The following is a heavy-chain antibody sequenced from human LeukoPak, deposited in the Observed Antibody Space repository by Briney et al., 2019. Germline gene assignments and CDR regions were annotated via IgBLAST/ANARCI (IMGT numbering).Heavy chain of an antibody. Sequence: PGRSLRLSCAASGFTFSSYDMHWVRQAPGKGLEWVTVISYDGSNKYYADSVKGRFTISRDNSKNTLYLQMNSLRAEDTAVYYCASFLAYCGGDCYSDFDYWGQGTLVTVSS. V-gene: IGHV3-30-3*01. J-gene: IGHJ4*02. CDR2: ISYDGSNK. CDR3: ASFLAYCGGDCYSDFDY. D-gene: IGHD2-21*02. CDR1: GFTFSSYD.